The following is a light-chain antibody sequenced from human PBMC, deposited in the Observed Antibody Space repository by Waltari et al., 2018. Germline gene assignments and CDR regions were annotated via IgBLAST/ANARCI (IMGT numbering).Light chain of an antibody. V-gene: IGKV3-11*01. CDR1: QSVGTY. Sequence: EVVLTQSPATLSLSPGERATLSCRASQSVGTYLGWYQQKPGQAPRLLIYDVSERATGIPDRFSGRGSGTDFTLTISSLEPEESAVYYGQQRSTWLAFGGGTKVQIK. J-gene: IGKJ4*01. CDR3: QQRSTWLA. CDR2: DVS.